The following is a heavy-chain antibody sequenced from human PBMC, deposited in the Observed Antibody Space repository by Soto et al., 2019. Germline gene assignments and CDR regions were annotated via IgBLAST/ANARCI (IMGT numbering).Heavy chain of an antibody. V-gene: IGHV4-61*08. Sequence: SETLSLTCTVSGGSVSGGDYYWSWIRQPPGKGLEWIGYIYYSGSTNYDPSLKSRVTISVDTSKNQFSLKLSSVTAADTAVYYCARLRIYYDSSRGTVYAFDMWGQGTMVTVSS. CDR1: GGSVSGGDYY. CDR2: IYYSGST. D-gene: IGHD3-22*01. J-gene: IGHJ3*02. CDR3: ARLRIYYDSSRGTVYAFDM.